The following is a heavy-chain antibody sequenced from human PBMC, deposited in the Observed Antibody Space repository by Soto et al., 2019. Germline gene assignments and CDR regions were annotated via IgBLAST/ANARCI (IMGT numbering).Heavy chain of an antibody. D-gene: IGHD3-22*01. J-gene: IGHJ4*02. Sequence: NPSETLSLTCTVSGGSISSYYWSWIRQPPGKGLEWIGYIYYSGSTNYNPSLKSRVTISVDTSKNQFPLKLSSVTAADTAVYYCARGAYYYDSSGFKYWGQGTLVTVSS. CDR1: GGSISSYY. V-gene: IGHV4-59*01. CDR3: ARGAYYYDSSGFKY. CDR2: IYYSGST.